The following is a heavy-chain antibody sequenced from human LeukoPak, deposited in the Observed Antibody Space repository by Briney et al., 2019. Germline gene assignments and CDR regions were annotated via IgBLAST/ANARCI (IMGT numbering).Heavy chain of an antibody. CDR2: IYYSGST. V-gene: IGHV4-30-4*01. CDR1: GGSLSSGDYY. Sequence: SETLSLTCTVSGGSLSSGDYYWSWIRQPPGKGLEWIGYIYYSGSTYYNPSLKSRVTISVDTSKNQFSLKLSSVTAADTAVYYCARGYGDKDWYFDLWGRGTLVTVSS. D-gene: IGHD4-17*01. J-gene: IGHJ2*01. CDR3: ARGYGDKDWYFDL.